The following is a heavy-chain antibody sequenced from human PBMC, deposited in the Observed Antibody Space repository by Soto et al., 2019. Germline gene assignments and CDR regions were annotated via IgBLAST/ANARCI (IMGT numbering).Heavy chain of an antibody. CDR1: GFTLSSFR. Sequence: EVQLVESGGGLVQPGGSLRLSCAASGFTLSSFRRNGVRQTPGKGLEWVSYISSSSSTIYYADSVKGRFTISRDNAKNSLYLQMNSLRAADTAVYYCARDLNYGLFDYWGQGTLVTVSS. V-gene: IGHV3-48*01. CDR2: ISSSSSTI. J-gene: IGHJ4*02. CDR3: ARDLNYGLFDY. D-gene: IGHD4-17*01.